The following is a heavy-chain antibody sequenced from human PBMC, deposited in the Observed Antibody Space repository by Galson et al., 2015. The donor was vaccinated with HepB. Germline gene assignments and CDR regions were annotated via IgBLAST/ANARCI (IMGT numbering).Heavy chain of an antibody. D-gene: IGHD5-12*01. V-gene: IGHV1-69*13. CDR1: GGTFSSYA. CDR3: ARKWHYYYYMDV. J-gene: IGHJ6*03. Sequence: SVKVSCKASGGTFSSYAISWVRQAPGQGLEWMGGIIPIFGTANYAQKFQGRVTITADESTSTAYMELSSLRSEDTAVYYCARKWHYYYYMDVWGKGTTVTVSS. CDR2: IIPIFGTA.